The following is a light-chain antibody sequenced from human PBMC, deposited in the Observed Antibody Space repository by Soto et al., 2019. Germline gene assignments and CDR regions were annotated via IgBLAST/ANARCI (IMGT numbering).Light chain of an antibody. CDR3: SSYSGISHWV. Sequence: QSALTQPASVSGSPGQSITISCTGTSSDIGAYDYVSWYQQHPDKAPKLMIYKVTSRPSGVSIRFSGSKSGRAASLTISGLQAEDEADYYCSSYSGISHWVFGGGTKLTVL. CDR2: KVT. CDR1: SSDIGAYDY. V-gene: IGLV2-14*01. J-gene: IGLJ3*02.